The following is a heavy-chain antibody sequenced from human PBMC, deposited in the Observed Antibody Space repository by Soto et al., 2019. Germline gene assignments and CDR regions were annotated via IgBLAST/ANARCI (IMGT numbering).Heavy chain of an antibody. Sequence: FDDYGMSWVRQAPGKGLEWVSDINWNGGSTGYADSVKGRFTISRDNAKNALYLQMNSLRAEDTALYYWVRRSGEANWFAPWGKGPLVPVSS. CDR1: FDDYG. V-gene: IGHV3-20*03. D-gene: IGHD3-10*01. CDR2: INWNGGST. CDR3: VRRSGEANWFAP. J-gene: IGHJ5*02.